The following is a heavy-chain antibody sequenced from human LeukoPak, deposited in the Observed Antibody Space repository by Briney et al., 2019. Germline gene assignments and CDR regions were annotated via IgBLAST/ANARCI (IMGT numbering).Heavy chain of an antibody. Sequence: GASVKVSCKASGYTFTSYYMHWVRQAPGQGLEWMGIINPSGGSTSYAQKFQGRVTMTRDTSTSTVYMELSSLRSEDTAVYYCARDMYLPPMVRENWFDPWGQGTLVTVSS. J-gene: IGHJ5*02. D-gene: IGHD3-10*01. CDR2: INPSGGST. V-gene: IGHV1-46*03. CDR1: GYTFTSYY. CDR3: ARDMYLPPMVRENWFDP.